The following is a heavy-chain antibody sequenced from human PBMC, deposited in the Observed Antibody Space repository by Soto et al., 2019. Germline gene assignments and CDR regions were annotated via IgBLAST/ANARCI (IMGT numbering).Heavy chain of an antibody. J-gene: IGHJ5*02. CDR3: ARERGEYDSGWYIDR. V-gene: IGHV3-21*06. CDR2: ISSRSSLI. D-gene: IGHD6-19*01. Sequence: PGGSLRVSCAASGFSFSSHSFNWVRQAPGQGLEWVAYISSRSSLILYADSVRGRFVISRDNALNSLYLQMNSPRDEDTAIYYCARERGEYDSGWYIDRWGQITPVTVST. CDR1: GFSFSSHS.